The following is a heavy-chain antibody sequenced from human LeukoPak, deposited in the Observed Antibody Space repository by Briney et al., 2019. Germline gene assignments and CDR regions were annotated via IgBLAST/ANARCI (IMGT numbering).Heavy chain of an antibody. J-gene: IGHJ4*02. CDR2: ISGSGGST. V-gene: IGHV3-23*01. CDR1: GFTFSSYA. CDR3: ASILPVAYYFDY. Sequence: GGSLRLSCAASGFTFSSYAMSWVRQALGKGLEWVSAISGSGGSTYYADSVKGRFTISRDNSKNTLYLQMNSLRAEDTAVYYCASILPVAYYFDYWGQGTLVTVSS.